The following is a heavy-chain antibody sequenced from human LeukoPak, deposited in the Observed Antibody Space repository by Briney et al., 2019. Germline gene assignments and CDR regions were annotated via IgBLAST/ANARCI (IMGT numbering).Heavy chain of an antibody. V-gene: IGHV3-11*01. J-gene: IGHJ3*02. CDR2: IGGSGSIT. CDR1: GFTFSDYY. D-gene: IGHD1-7*01. Sequence: GGSLRLSCAASGFTFSDYYMGWIRRAPGKGLEWVSYIGGSGSITFYADSVKGRFTISRDNAKNSVYLQMNSLRAEDTAVYYCGRDFGLFGTKRSFDIWGQGTMVTVSS. CDR3: GRDFGLFGTKRSFDI.